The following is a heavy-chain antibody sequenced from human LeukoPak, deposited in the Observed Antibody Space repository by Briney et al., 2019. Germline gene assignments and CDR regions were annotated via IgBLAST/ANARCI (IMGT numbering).Heavy chain of an antibody. CDR1: GYTFTGYY. D-gene: IGHD2-15*01. V-gene: IGHV1-2*02. CDR3: ARGVDYFDY. J-gene: IGHJ4*02. CDR2: INPNSGGT. Sequence: ASVKVSCKASGYTFTGYYVHWVRQAPGQGLEWMGWINPNSGGTHYAQKFQGRVTMTSDTSISTAYMELSRLRSDDTAVYYCARGVDYFDYWGQGTLVTVSS.